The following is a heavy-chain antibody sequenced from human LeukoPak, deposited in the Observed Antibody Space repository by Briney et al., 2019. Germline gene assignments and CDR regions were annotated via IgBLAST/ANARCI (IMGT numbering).Heavy chain of an antibody. V-gene: IGHV4-34*01. CDR1: GGSFSGYY. CDR2: INHSGST. Sequence: SETLSLTCAVYGGSFSGYYWSWIRQPPGKGLEWIGEINHSGSTNYNPSLKSRVTISVDTSKNQFSLKLSSVTAADTAVYCCARGSPYYYDSSGYSGDYWGQGTLVTVSS. D-gene: IGHD3-22*01. CDR3: ARGSPYYYDSSGYSGDY. J-gene: IGHJ4*02.